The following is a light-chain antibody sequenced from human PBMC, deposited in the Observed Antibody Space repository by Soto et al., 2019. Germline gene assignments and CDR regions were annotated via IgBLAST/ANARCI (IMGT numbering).Light chain of an antibody. J-gene: IGKJ4*01. CDR2: RVS. V-gene: IGKV3D-15*01. Sequence: EIVMTQSPDTLSVSPGERATLSCRASQSADSNLAWYQQKPGQAPRLVIYRVSTRATGIPARFSGSGSGTEFTLTISSLQSEDAAVYYCQQHNNWPRTFGGGTKVEI. CDR3: QQHNNWPRT. CDR1: QSADSN.